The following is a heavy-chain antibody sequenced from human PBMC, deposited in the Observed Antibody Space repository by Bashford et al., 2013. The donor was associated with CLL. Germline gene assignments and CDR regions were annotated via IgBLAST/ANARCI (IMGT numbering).Heavy chain of an antibody. Sequence: GGSLRLSCAASGFTFRNFNMNWVRQAPGKGLEWVAFISESSTSIYYADSVRGRFTISRDYAKNSLYLQMNDLRAEDSAVYYCAKGVITRFDSWGRGTLVTVSS. CDR2: ISESSTSI. D-gene: IGHD3-16*02. CDR1: GFTFRNFN. V-gene: IGHV3-21*04. J-gene: IGHJ4*02. CDR3: AKGVITRFDS.